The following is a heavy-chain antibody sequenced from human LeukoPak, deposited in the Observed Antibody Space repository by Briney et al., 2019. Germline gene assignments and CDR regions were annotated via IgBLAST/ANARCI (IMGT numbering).Heavy chain of an antibody. J-gene: IGHJ4*02. CDR1: GGSISSYF. D-gene: IGHD6-19*01. V-gene: IGHV4-59*01. Sequence: PSETLSLTCTVSGGSISSYFWSWIRQPPGKGLEWIGYIYYSGSTNYNPPLKSRVTISVDTSKNKFSLKLSSVTAAATAVYYCARGSIAVAGTLFDYWGQGTLVTVSS. CDR2: IYYSGST. CDR3: ARGSIAVAGTLFDY.